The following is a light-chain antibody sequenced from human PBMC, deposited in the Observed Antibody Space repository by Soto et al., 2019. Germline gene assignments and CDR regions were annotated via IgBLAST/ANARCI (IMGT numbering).Light chain of an antibody. J-gene: IGLJ3*02. Sequence: SYELNQPPSVSVAPGQTARITCGTSSFGTITVHWYQQRPGQAPVVVVDDDTGRPSGIPERFSGSKSGNMATLTISRVEAGDEADYYCQVWDSRRDHVVFGGGTKLTVL. CDR1: SFGTIT. CDR3: QVWDSRRDHVV. V-gene: IGLV3-21*02. CDR2: DDT.